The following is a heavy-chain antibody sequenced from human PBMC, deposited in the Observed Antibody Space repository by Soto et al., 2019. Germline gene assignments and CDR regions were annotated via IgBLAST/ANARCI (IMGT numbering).Heavy chain of an antibody. CDR2: ISGSGGST. Sequence: GGSLRLSCAASGFTFSSYAMSWVRQAPGKGLEWVSAISGSGGSTYYADSVKGRFTISRDNSKNTLYLQMNSLRAEDTAVYYCARLPTLGASYYYYYGMDVWGQGTTVTVSS. V-gene: IGHV3-23*01. CDR1: GFTFSSYA. CDR3: ARLPTLGASYYYYYGMDV. D-gene: IGHD1-26*01. J-gene: IGHJ6*02.